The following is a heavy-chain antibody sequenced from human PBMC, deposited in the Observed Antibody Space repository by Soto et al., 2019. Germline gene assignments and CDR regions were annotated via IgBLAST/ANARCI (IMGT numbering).Heavy chain of an antibody. J-gene: IGHJ4*02. D-gene: IGHD6-19*01. CDR2: IYYTGNT. V-gene: IGHV4-39*01. CDR1: GGSISSSSYY. CDR3: ARRTVNIRTFYSGLKTHCFDY. Sequence: QLQLQESGPGLVKPSETLSLTCAVSGGSISSSSYYWGWIRQPPGKGLEWIGSIYYTGNTYYTPSLQSRVAISVDTSKNQFSLKLNSVTAADTAVYYCARRTVNIRTFYSGLKTHCFDYWGQGALVTVSS.